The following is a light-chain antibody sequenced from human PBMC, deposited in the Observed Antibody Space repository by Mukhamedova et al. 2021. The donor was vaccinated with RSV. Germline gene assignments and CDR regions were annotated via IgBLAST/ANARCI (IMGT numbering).Light chain of an antibody. CDR3: QVWDSSSDHVV. Sequence: GGNNIGSKSVHWYQQKPGQAPVLVIYYDSDRPSGIPERFSGSNSGNTATLTISRVEAGDEADYYCQVWDSSSDHVVFGVGTKLT. CDR1: NIGSKS. V-gene: IGLV3-21*04. J-gene: IGLJ2*01. CDR2: YDS.